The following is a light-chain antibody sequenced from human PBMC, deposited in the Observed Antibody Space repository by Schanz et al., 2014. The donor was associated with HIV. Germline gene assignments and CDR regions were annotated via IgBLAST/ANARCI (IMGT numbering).Light chain of an antibody. CDR1: QSVSNF. J-gene: IGKJ3*01. V-gene: IGKV3-11*01. Sequence: DIVLTQSPATLSLSPGERATLSCRASQSVSNFLAWYQQKPGQAPRLLIYDASNRATGIPARFSGSGSGTDFTLTISRLEPEDFAVYYCQHYGSSFGPGTKVDIK. CDR3: QHYGSS. CDR2: DAS.